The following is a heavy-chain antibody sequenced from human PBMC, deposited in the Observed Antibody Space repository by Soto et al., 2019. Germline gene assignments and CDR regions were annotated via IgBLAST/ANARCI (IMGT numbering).Heavy chain of an antibody. CDR1: GYTFTSQN. V-gene: IGHV1-46*03. CDR2: INPSIGTT. CDR3: ISTLGARFDF. D-gene: IGHD1-26*01. Sequence: QVQLVQSGAEVKKPGASVKVSCKASGYTFTSQNMHWVRQAPGQGLEWMGVINPSIGTTTYAQKFQGRVTMTSDTSTSSVYMGVSSLRSEDTAVYYCISTLGARFDFWGQGTLVTVSS. J-gene: IGHJ4*02.